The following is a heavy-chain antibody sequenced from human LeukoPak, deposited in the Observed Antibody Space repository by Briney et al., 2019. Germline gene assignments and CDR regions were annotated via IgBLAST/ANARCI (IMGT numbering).Heavy chain of an antibody. CDR3: ARLKTNYDFWSGYLPYFDY. Sequence: SETLSLTCTVSGGSISSSSYYWGWIRQPPGKGLEWIGSIYYSGSTYYNPSLKSRVTISVDTSKNQFSLKLSSVTAADTAVYYCARLKTNYDFWSGYLPYFDYWGQGTLVTVSS. CDR2: IYYSGST. D-gene: IGHD3-3*01. V-gene: IGHV4-39*01. J-gene: IGHJ4*02. CDR1: GGSISSSSYY.